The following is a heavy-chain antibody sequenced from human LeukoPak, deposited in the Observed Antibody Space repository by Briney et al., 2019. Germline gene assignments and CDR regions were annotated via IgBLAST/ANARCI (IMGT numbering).Heavy chain of an antibody. V-gene: IGHV4-59*01. Sequence: SETLSLTCTVSGGSISSYYWNWIRQPPGKGLEGIGYIYYSGSTNYNPSLKSRVTISVDTSKNQFSLKLSSVTAADTAVYYCARERSTYDILTGYIHYFDYWGQGTLVTVSS. CDR1: GGSISSYY. CDR2: IYYSGST. D-gene: IGHD3-9*01. CDR3: ARERSTYDILTGYIHYFDY. J-gene: IGHJ4*02.